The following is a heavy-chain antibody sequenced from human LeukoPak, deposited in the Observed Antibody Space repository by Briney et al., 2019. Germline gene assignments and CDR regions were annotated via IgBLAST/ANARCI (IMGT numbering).Heavy chain of an antibody. CDR1: GFTFRSYW. V-gene: IGHV3-30-3*01. J-gene: IGHJ4*02. CDR2: ISYDGSNK. CDR3: ARESMVRGAHWPLDY. D-gene: IGHD3-10*01. Sequence: GGSLRLSCAASGFTFRSYWMHWVRQAPGKGLEWVAVISYDGSNKYYADSVKGRFTISRDNSKNTLYLQMNSLRAEDTAVYYCARESMVRGAHWPLDYWGQGTLVTVSS.